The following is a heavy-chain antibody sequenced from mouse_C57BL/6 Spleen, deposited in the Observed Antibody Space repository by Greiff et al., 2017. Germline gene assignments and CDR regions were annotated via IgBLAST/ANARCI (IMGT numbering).Heavy chain of an antibody. CDR1: GYTFTSYD. CDR3: ARDGYYDYAMDD. D-gene: IGHD2-3*01. J-gene: IGHJ4*01. V-gene: IGHV1-85*01. CDR2: IYPRYGST. Sequence: QVQLQQSGPELVKPGASVKLSCKASGYTFTSYDINWVKQRPGQGLEWIGWIYPRYGSTKYNEKFKGKATLTVDTSSSTAYMELHSLTSEDSAVYFGARDGYYDYAMDDWGQGTSVTVSS.